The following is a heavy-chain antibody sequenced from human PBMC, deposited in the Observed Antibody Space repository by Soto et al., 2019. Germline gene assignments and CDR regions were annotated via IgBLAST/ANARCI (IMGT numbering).Heavy chain of an antibody. Sequence: EVQLLESGGGLVQPGGSVRLSCAASGLTFGNYAISWVRQAPGKGLEWVSAISGDSGRTYYADSVKGRFTISRDNSKNTLYLQMTTLRAEGTAVYYCAVTPNCGRDCSAASYWYFDIWGRGTLVTVSS. J-gene: IGHJ2*01. V-gene: IGHV3-23*01. CDR1: GLTFGNYA. CDR3: AVTPNCGRDCSAASYWYFDI. D-gene: IGHD2-21*02. CDR2: ISGDSGRT.